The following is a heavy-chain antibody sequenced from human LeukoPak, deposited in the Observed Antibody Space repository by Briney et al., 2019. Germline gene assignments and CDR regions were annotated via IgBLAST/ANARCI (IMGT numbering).Heavy chain of an antibody. Sequence: SETLSLTCTVSGGSISGIYYYWGWIRQPPGKGLEWIGNIYYSGSTFYNPSLKSRVTISVDTSKNQFSLKLSSVTAADTAVYYCAGLGLVVVSAFDCWGQGTLVTVSS. V-gene: IGHV4-39*01. J-gene: IGHJ4*02. CDR3: AGLGLVVVSAFDC. CDR1: GGSISGIYYY. D-gene: IGHD2-2*01. CDR2: IYYSGST.